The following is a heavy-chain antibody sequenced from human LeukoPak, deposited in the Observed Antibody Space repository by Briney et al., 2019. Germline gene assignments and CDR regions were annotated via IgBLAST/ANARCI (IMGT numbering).Heavy chain of an antibody. CDR2: IIPIFGTA. J-gene: IGHJ4*02. Sequence: ASVKVSCKASGGTFSSYAISWVRQAPGQGLEWMGGIIPIFGTANYAQKFQGRVTITADESTSTAYMELSSLRSEDTAVYYCASEGTGDLPLDYWGQGTLVTVSS. D-gene: IGHD7-27*01. CDR1: GGTFSSYA. CDR3: ASEGTGDLPLDY. V-gene: IGHV1-69*13.